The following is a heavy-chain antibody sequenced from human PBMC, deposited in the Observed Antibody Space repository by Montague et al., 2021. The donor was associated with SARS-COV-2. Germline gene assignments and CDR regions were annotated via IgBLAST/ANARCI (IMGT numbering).Heavy chain of an antibody. J-gene: IGHJ1*01. V-gene: IGHV4-39*01. CDR3: ARHPQH. Sequence: SETLSLTCTVSGGSISNSVCYWGWVRQPPGKGLEWIGSIYYTGSTYYNPSLKSRLTISVDTSENQFSLNLRSMTAADTAVYYCARHPQHWGQGTLVTVSS. CDR2: IYYTGST. CDR1: GGSISNSVCY.